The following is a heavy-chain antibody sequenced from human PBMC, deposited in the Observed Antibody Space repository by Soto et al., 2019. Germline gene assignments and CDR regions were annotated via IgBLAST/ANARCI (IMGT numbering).Heavy chain of an antibody. V-gene: IGHV1-69*08. Sequence: QVQLVQSGAEVKKPGSSVKVSCKASGGTFSSHTINWVRQAPGQGLEWMGRIIPILGITNYAQRFQGRVTIIAEKFTSTADMELSSLRSGDTAVYYCTKDGGRGDDYYDYDMDVWGQGTTVTVSS. CDR3: TKDGGRGDDYYDYDMDV. CDR2: IIPILGIT. J-gene: IGHJ6*02. D-gene: IGHD1-26*01. CDR1: GGTFSSHT.